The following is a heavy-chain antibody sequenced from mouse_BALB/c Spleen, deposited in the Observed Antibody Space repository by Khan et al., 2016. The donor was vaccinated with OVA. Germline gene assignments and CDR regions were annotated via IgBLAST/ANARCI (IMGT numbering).Heavy chain of an antibody. CDR3: ARRNYFGYTFAY. V-gene: IGHV1-77*01. CDR1: GYTFTDYY. D-gene: IGHD1-2*01. J-gene: IGHJ3*01. CDR2: ISPGSGDT. Sequence: QVQLQQPGAELARPGASVKLSCKASGYTFTDYYINWVKQRTGQGLEWIGDISPGSGDTYYNEKFKGKATLTADTSSTTAYMQLSSLTTEAAAVYYCARRNYFGYTFAYWGQGTLVTVSA.